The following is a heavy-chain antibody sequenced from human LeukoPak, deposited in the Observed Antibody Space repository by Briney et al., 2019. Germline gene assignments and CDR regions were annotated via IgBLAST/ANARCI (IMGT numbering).Heavy chain of an antibody. CDR2: IIPIFGIA. CDR1: GGTFSSYA. V-gene: IGHV1-69*04. Sequence: SVKVSCKASGGTFSSYAISWVRRAPGQGLEWMGRIIPIFGIANYAQKFQGRVTITADKSTSTAYMELSSLRSEDTAVYYCARAEGSSGTFDYWGQGTLVTVSS. D-gene: IGHD3-22*01. CDR3: ARAEGSSGTFDY. J-gene: IGHJ4*02.